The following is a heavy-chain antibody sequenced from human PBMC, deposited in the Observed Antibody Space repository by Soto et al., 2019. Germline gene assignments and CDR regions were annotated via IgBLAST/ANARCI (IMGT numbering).Heavy chain of an antibody. CDR2: IRSKTNSYAT. J-gene: IGHJ4*02. CDR1: GFTFGGSA. CDR3: TRQTDAVQWLVVPTDYNFDY. V-gene: IGHV3-73*01. D-gene: IGHD6-19*01. Sequence: GGSLRLSCAASGFTFGGSAMHWVRQASGKGLEWVGHIRSKTNSYATAYAESVKGRFTTSRDDSMNTAYLQMNSLKTGDTAVYFCTRQTDAVQWLVVPTDYNFDYWGQGTLVTVSS.